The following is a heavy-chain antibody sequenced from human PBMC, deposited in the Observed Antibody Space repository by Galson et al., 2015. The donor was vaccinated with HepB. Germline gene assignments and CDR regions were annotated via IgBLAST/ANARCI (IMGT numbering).Heavy chain of an antibody. D-gene: IGHD3-9*01. CDR3: ARVNDILTGAFDI. V-gene: IGHV3-33*01. CDR1: GFTFSSYG. Sequence: SLRLSCAASGFTFSSYGMHWVRQAPGKGLEWVAVIWYDGSNKYYADSVKGRFTISRDNSKNTLYLQMNSLRAEDTAVYYCARVNDILTGAFDIWGQGTMVTVSS. CDR2: IWYDGSNK. J-gene: IGHJ3*02.